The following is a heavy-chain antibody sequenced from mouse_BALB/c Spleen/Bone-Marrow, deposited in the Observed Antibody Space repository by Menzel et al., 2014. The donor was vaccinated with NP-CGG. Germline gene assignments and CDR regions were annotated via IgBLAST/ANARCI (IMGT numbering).Heavy chain of an antibody. CDR1: GYTFTSYW. V-gene: IGHV1-69*02. D-gene: IGHD2-1*01. J-gene: IGHJ3*01. CDR2: ICPSDSYT. CDR3: TRREGNYAFAY. Sequence: VQLQQSGAELVRPGASVKLSCKASGYTFTSYWINWVKQRPGQGLEWIGNICPSDSYTNYNQKFKDKATLTVDKSSSTAYMQLSSPTSEGSAVYYCTRREGNYAFAYWGQGTLVTVSA.